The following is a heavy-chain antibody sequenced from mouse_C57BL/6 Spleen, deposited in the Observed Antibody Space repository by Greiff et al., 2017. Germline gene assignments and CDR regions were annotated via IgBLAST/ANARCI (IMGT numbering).Heavy chain of an antibody. Sequence: EVMLVESGGGLVKPGGSLKLSCEASGFTFSSYTMSWVRQTPEKRLEWVANISGGGGNTYYPDSVKGRFTISRANAKNTLYLQMRSLRSEDTALYYCSRQEENYGNYEVAMDYWGQRTSVTVSS. J-gene: IGHJ4*01. D-gene: IGHD2-1*01. V-gene: IGHV5-9*01. CDR1: GFTFSSYT. CDR2: ISGGGGNT. CDR3: SRQEENYGNYEVAMDY.